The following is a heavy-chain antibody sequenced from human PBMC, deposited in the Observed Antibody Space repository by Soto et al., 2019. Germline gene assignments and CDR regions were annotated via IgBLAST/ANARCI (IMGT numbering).Heavy chain of an antibody. V-gene: IGHV5-51*01. D-gene: IGHD6-6*01. J-gene: IGHJ4*02. CDR1: GYRFTDHW. CDR3: ATRYSSPSYDF. Sequence: PGESLKISCKGSGYRFTDHWIGWVRQMPGKGLEWMGIIYPGDSDIRVTPSFQGQVTISADKSINTAYLQWSSLKASDTALYYCATRYSSPSYDFWGQGTLVTVPQ. CDR2: IYPGDSDI.